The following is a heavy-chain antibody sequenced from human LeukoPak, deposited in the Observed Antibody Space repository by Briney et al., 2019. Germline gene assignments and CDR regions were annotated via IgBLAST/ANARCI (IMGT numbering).Heavy chain of an antibody. CDR2: VYPSGST. D-gene: IGHD6-19*01. J-gene: IGHJ4*02. Sequence: SETLSLTCTVSGGSISSYYWNWIRQPAGKGLEWIGHVYPSGSTNSNPSLQSRVTMSVDTSKNQFSLKLNSVTAADTAVYFCARGHNSGWRNFDYWGQGTLVTVSS. V-gene: IGHV4-4*07. CDR3: ARGHNSGWRNFDY. CDR1: GGSISSYY.